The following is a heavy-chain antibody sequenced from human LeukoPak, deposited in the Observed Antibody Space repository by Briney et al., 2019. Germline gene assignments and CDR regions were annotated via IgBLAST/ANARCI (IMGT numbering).Heavy chain of an antibody. CDR3: ARGPLQTIPTSKIVVYYYPFDY. CDR1: GFNFDDYG. D-gene: IGHD3-22*01. J-gene: IGHJ4*02. Sequence: GGSLRLSCAASGFNFDDYGVSWVRQAPGKGLEWVSGINWNGGGTGYADSVKGRFTISREYAKNSLYLQMNSLKAEDTALYYCARGPLQTIPTSKIVVYYYPFDYWGQGTLVTVSS. CDR2: INWNGGGT. V-gene: IGHV3-20*04.